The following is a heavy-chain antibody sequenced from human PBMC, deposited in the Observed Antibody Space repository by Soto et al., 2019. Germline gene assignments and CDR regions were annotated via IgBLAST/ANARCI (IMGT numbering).Heavy chain of an antibody. CDR2: ISYDGSNK. CDR1: GFTFSSYA. J-gene: IGHJ4*02. Sequence: PGGSLRLSCAASGFTFSSYAMHWVRQAPGKGLEWVAVISYDGSNKYYADSVKGRFTISRDNSKNTLYLQMNSLRAEDTAVYYCAREGYYDSSGYFDYWGQGTLVTVSS. V-gene: IGHV3-30-3*01. D-gene: IGHD3-22*01. CDR3: AREGYYDSSGYFDY.